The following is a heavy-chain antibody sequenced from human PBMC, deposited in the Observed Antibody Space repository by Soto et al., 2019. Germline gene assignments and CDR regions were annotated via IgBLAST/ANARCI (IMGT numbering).Heavy chain of an antibody. J-gene: IGHJ6*02. D-gene: IGHD6-13*01. CDR2: IIPIFGTA. CDR3: ARDPREQQLEDYYYGMDV. CDR1: GGTLSSYA. Sequence: GGSMKVSRKASGGTLSSYAISWVRQAPGQGLEWMGGIIPIFGTANYAQKFQGRVTITADESTSTAYMELSSLRSEDTAVYYCARDPREQQLEDYYYGMDVWGQGTTVTVSS. V-gene: IGHV1-69*01.